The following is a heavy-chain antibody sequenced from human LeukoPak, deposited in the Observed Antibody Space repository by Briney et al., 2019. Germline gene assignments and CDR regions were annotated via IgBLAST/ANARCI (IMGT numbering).Heavy chain of an antibody. CDR1: GGSISSYY. J-gene: IGHJ3*02. V-gene: IGHV4-59*01. D-gene: IGHD3-10*02. CDR3: ARDMFGELVAFDI. Sequence: SETLSLTCTVSGGSISSYYWSWIRQPPGKGLEWIGYIYYSGSTNYNPSLKSRVTISVDTSKNQFSLKLSSVTAADTAVYYCARDMFGELVAFDIWGQGTMVTVSS. CDR2: IYYSGST.